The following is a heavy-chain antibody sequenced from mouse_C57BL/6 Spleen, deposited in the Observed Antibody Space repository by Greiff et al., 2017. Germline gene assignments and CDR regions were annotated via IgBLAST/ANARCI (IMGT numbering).Heavy chain of an antibody. V-gene: IGHV1-64*01. CDR3: CRTGEGAGFAY. CDR1: GYTFTSYW. J-gene: IGHJ3*01. D-gene: IGHD4-1*01. CDR2: IHPNCGST. Sequence: VQLQQPGAELVKPGASVKLSCKASGYTFTSYWMHWVKQRPGQGLEWIGMIHPNCGSTNYNEKFKSKATLTVDKSSSTAYMQLSSLTSEDSAVYYCCRTGEGAGFAYWGQGTLVTVSA.